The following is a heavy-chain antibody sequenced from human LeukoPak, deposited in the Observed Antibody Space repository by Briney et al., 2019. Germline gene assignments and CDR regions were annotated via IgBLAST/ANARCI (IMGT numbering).Heavy chain of an antibody. CDR2: INHSGST. V-gene: IGHV4-34*01. CDR1: GGSFSGYY. Sequence: PSETLSLTCAVYGGSFSGYYWSWIRQPPGKGMEWIGEINHSGSTNYNPSLKSRVTISVDTSKNQFSLKLSSVTAADTAVYYCARVPVLRLWFGELGGGYIDYWGQGTLVTVSS. J-gene: IGHJ4*02. CDR3: ARVPVLRLWFGELGGGYIDY. D-gene: IGHD3-10*01.